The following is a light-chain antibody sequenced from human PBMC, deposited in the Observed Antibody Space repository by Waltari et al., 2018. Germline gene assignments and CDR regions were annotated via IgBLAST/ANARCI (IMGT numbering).Light chain of an antibody. V-gene: IGLV2-14*03. CDR2: GVN. Sequence: QSALTQPASVSGSPGQSITISCTGTSSDIGGYNYVSWFQQHPGRAPKLIIYGVNNRPSGISNRFSGSKSGNTASLTIFGLQAEDESHYYCTSYTTSFTVVFGGGTKLTVL. CDR1: SSDIGGYNY. CDR3: TSYTTSFTVV. J-gene: IGLJ2*01.